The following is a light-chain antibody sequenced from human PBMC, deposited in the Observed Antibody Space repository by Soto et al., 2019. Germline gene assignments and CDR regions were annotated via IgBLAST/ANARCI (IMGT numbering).Light chain of an antibody. CDR2: GAF. J-gene: IGKJ1*01. V-gene: IGKV3-15*01. CDR3: QQYNDWPLT. Sequence: EIVVTQSPVTLSVSPWERATLSCRASQSVSSNLAWYQQKPGQAPSLLIYGAFTRATGIPARFSGTGSGTEFTLTISSLQSEDFALYYCQQYNDWPLTFGQGTKVDIK. CDR1: QSVSSN.